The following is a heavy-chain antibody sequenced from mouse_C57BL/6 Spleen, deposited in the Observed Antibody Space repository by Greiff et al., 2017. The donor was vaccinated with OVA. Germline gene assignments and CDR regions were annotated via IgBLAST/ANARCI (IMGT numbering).Heavy chain of an antibody. J-gene: IGHJ2*01. CDR2: ISYDGSN. CDR1: GYSITSGYY. CDR3: ARITTVVAGEFDY. D-gene: IGHD1-1*01. V-gene: IGHV3-6*01. Sequence: ESGPGLVKPSQSLSLTCSVTGYSITSGYYWNWIRQFPGNKLEWMGYISYDGSNNYNPSLKNRISITRDTSKNQFFLKLNSVTTEDTATYYCARITTVVAGEFDYWGQGTTRTVSS.